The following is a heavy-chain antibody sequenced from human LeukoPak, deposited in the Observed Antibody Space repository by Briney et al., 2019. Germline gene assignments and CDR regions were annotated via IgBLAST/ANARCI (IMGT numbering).Heavy chain of an antibody. Sequence: SETLSLTCAVYGGSLSGYYWSWIRQPPGKGLEWIGEINHSGSTNYNPSLKSRVTISVDTSKNQFSLKLSSVTAADTAVYYCARDGVYYDSSGYRATLTDYWGQGTLVTVSS. D-gene: IGHD3-22*01. CDR1: GGSLSGYY. J-gene: IGHJ4*02. CDR3: ARDGVYYDSSGYRATLTDY. CDR2: INHSGST. V-gene: IGHV4-34*01.